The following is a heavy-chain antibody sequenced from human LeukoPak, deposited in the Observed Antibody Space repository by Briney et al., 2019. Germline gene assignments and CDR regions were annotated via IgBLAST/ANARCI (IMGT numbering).Heavy chain of an antibody. Sequence: ASVNVSCKASGYTFTGYYMHWVRQAPGQGLEWMGWINPNSGGTNYAQKFQGRVTMTRDTSSSTAYMELSRLRSDDTAVYYCARGLSITIFGVVMFDYWGQGTLVTVSS. CDR1: GYTFTGYY. CDR2: INPNSGGT. J-gene: IGHJ4*02. V-gene: IGHV1-2*02. CDR3: ARGLSITIFGVVMFDY. D-gene: IGHD3-3*01.